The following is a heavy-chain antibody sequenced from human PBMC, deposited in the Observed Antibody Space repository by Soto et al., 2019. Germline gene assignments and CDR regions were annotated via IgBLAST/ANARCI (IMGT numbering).Heavy chain of an antibody. J-gene: IGHJ5*02. CDR1: GGAFSTYT. CDR3: AGDPDSHYNDSHASSYP. CDR2: IIPIIGII. D-gene: IGHD4-4*01. V-gene: IGHV1-69*04. Sequence: SVKVSCKASGGAFSTYTITWVRQAPGQGLEWMGRIIPIIGIINYAQKFQGRVTISADKFTGTAYMELTGLRSDDTAVYYCAGDPDSHYNDSHASSYPWGQGTLVTVSS.